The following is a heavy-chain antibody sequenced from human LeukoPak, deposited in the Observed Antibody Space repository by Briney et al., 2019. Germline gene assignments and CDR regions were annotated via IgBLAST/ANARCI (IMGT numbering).Heavy chain of an antibody. J-gene: IGHJ5*02. CDR2: ISGSGGNT. CDR1: GFTFYNYA. V-gene: IGHV3-23*01. CDR3: AKPLGYCTGGVCYCNYFDP. D-gene: IGHD2-8*02. Sequence: GGSLRLSCAASGFTFYNYAMSWVRQAPGKGLEWVSTISGSGGNTYYADSVKGRFTISRDNSENTLYLQMNSLRAEDTAVYYCAKPLGYCTGGVCYCNYFDPWGQGTLVTVSS.